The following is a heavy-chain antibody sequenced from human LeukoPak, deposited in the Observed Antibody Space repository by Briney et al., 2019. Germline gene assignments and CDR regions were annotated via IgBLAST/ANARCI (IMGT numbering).Heavy chain of an antibody. CDR3: ARDLDWGAFDA. D-gene: IGHD3-9*01. J-gene: IGHJ5*02. V-gene: IGHV3-23*01. CDR1: GYTFSDYW. Sequence: GGSLRLSCAASGYTFSDYWMSWVRQAPGKGLEWVSAISGSGGSTYYADSVKGRFTISRDNSKNTLYLQMNSLRAEDTALYYCARDLDWGAFDAWGQGTLVTVSS. CDR2: ISGSGGST.